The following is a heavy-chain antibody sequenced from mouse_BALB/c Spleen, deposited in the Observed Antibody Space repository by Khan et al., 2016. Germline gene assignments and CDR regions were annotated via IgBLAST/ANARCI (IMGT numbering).Heavy chain of an antibody. CDR3: TTKGYCFDY. CDR2: ISSGGSS. J-gene: IGHJ2*01. D-gene: IGHD3-3*01. Sequence: EVELVESGGGLVKPGGSLKLSCAASGFTFSSYAMSWVRQTPEKRLEWVASISSGGSSFYPDILKDRFTISRDNARNILSLQMSSLGSEDTAMYYCTTKGYCFDYWGQGTTLTVSS. CDR1: GFTFSSYA. V-gene: IGHV5-6-5*01.